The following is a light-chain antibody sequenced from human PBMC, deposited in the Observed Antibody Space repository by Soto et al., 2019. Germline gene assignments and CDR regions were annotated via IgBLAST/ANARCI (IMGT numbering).Light chain of an antibody. CDR1: QGISNY. J-gene: IGKJ2*01. Sequence: IQLTQSPSFLSASVGDRVTITCRASQGISNYLAWYQQRPGKPPKLLISDASSLEGGVPSRFSGSGSGTYFTLTISSLQPEDFATYYCQQYNNWPVVTHLFGQGTKLEIK. CDR2: DAS. CDR3: QQYNNWPVVTHL. V-gene: IGKV1D-13*01.